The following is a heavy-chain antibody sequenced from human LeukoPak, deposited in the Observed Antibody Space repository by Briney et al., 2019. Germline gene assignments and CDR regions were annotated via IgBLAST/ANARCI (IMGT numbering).Heavy chain of an antibody. CDR2: ISGSGGGT. J-gene: IGHJ4*02. V-gene: IGHV3-23*01. CDR1: GFTFSSYA. D-gene: IGHD6-19*01. Sequence: PGGSLRLSCAASGFTFSSYAMSWVRQAPGKGLEWASTISGSGGGTYYADSVKGRFTISRDNSKNTLYLQMNSLRAEDTAVYYCAKDIRSSGWSKYSDYWGQGTLVTVSS. CDR3: AKDIRSSGWSKYSDY.